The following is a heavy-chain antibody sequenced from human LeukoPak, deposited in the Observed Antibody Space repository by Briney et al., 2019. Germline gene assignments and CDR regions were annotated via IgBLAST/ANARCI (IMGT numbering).Heavy chain of an antibody. J-gene: IGHJ2*01. D-gene: IGHD2/OR15-2a*01. CDR1: GGSINGYY. CDR2: IYYSGST. V-gene: IGHV4-59*01. Sequence: SETLSLTCTVSGGSINGYYWSWIRQPPGKGLEWIGYIYYSGSTKYNPSLQSRVTISVDTSKNQFSLKLNSVTAADTAVYYCAGGETAASTIGYFDLWGRGARVLVPS. CDR3: AGGETAASTIGYFDL.